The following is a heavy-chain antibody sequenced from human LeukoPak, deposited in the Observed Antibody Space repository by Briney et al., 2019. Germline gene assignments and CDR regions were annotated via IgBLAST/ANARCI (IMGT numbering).Heavy chain of an antibody. Sequence: KPSETLSLTCTVSGGSISSSSYYWGWIRQPPGTGLEWIGSIYFSGSTYSNPSLQSRVTISVDTSKNQFSLKLNSVTAADTAVYYCASFYCSGGSCYQYYSYYYMDVWGKGTTVTISS. CDR1: GGSISSSSYY. J-gene: IGHJ6*03. V-gene: IGHV4-39*01. CDR2: IYFSGST. D-gene: IGHD2-15*01. CDR3: ASFYCSGGSCYQYYSYYYMDV.